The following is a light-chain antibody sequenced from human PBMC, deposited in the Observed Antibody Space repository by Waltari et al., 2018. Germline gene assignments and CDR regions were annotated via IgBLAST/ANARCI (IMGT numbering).Light chain of an antibody. CDR1: SSDIGQGYG. J-gene: IGLJ7*01. V-gene: IGLV1-40*01. CDR3: QSYDSSLGGFAV. Sequence: SVLPQPPSVSGAPGRRCTISCIGSSSDIGQGYGGHWHEQLPGTAPNLLIYCNNHRPSGVPDRFAGAKSGSQASLAITGLQAEDEADYYCQSYDSSLGGFAVFGGGTQLTVL. CDR2: CNN.